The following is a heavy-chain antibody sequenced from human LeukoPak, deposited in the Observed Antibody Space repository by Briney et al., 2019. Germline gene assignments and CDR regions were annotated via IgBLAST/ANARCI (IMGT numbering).Heavy chain of an antibody. J-gene: IGHJ4*02. Sequence: GGSLRLSCAASGFTFSSYSMNWVRQAPGKGLEWVSSISSSSSYIYYADSVKGRFTISRDNAKNSLYPQMNSLRAEDTAVYYCARGASGWYYFDYWGQGTLVTVSS. CDR1: GFTFSSYS. CDR2: ISSSSSYI. CDR3: ARGASGWYYFDY. D-gene: IGHD6-19*01. V-gene: IGHV3-21*01.